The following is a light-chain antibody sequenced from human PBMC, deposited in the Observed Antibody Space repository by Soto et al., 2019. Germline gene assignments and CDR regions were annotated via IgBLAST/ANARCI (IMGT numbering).Light chain of an antibody. V-gene: IGKV3-11*01. CDR2: DAS. Sequence: EIVLTQSPATLSLSPGERATLSCRASQSVSRYLAWYKQKPGQAHRLLIYDASNRATGIQARFSGSGSGTDFTLTISSLEPEDFAVYYCQQRSNWPLTFGGGTKVEIK. J-gene: IGKJ4*01. CDR1: QSVSRY. CDR3: QQRSNWPLT.